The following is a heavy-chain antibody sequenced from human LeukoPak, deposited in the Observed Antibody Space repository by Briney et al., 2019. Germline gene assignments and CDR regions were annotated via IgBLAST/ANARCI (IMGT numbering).Heavy chain of an antibody. CDR3: ARDDRSVTTLLDY. CDR2: INPNSGGT. Sequence: ASVKVSCKASGYTFTGYYMHWVRQAPGQGLEWMGWINPNSGGTNYAQKFQGRVTMTRDTSISTAYMELSRLRSDDTAVYYCARDDRSVTTLLDYWGQGTLVTVSS. J-gene: IGHJ4*02. D-gene: IGHD4-17*01. CDR1: GYTFTGYY. V-gene: IGHV1-2*02.